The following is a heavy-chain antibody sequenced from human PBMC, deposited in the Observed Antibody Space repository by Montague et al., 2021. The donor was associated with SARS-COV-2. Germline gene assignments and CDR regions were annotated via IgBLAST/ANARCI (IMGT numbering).Heavy chain of an antibody. V-gene: IGHV4-4*07. J-gene: IGHJ6*03. CDR1: GGSISSYY. D-gene: IGHD6-6*01. CDR2: IYTSGST. Sequence: SETLSLTCTVSGGSISSYYWSWIRQPAGKGLEWIGRIYTSGSTNYNPSLKSRVTMSVDTSKNQFSLKLGSVTAADTAVYYCARVPYSSSSELHYYYMDVWGKGTTVTVSS. CDR3: ARVPYSSSSELHYYYMDV.